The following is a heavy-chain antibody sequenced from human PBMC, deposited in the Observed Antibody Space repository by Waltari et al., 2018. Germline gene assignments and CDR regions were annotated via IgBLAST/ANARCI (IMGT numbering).Heavy chain of an antibody. CDR1: GGSISSYY. CDR2: IYTSGST. J-gene: IGHJ3*02. D-gene: IGHD3-22*01. V-gene: IGHV4-4*07. CDR3: AGDGEGISMTSDAFDI. Sequence: QVQLQESGPGLVKPSETLSLTCTVSGGSISSYYWSWIRQSAGKGLEWIGRIYTSGSTNSNPSRKSRVTMSVDTSKTQFALRLSSVTAADTAVYYCAGDGEGISMTSDAFDIWGQGTMVTVSS.